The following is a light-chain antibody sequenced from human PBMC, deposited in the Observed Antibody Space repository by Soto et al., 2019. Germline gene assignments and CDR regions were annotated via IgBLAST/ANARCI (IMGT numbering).Light chain of an antibody. CDR3: QHSYTAPYT. CDR2: GAS. V-gene: IGKV1-39*01. Sequence: DIEMTQSPSSLSVSLGDAVSLTCRASRSISKYLNWYQQKPGRAPKLLIAGASSLQRGVPTRISGSGSGTISTITITRLQPDDFAIYFCQHSYTAPYTFGPGTKVEIK. J-gene: IGKJ3*01. CDR1: RSISKY.